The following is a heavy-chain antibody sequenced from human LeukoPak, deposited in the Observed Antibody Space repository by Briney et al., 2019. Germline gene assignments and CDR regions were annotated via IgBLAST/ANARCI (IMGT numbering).Heavy chain of an antibody. J-gene: IGHJ6*02. CDR1: GGPIRSYY. D-gene: IGHD6-13*01. CDR2: IHYSEST. CDR3: ARVSAAGMEFHYGMDV. V-gene: IGHV4-59*01. Sequence: SETLSLTCTVSGGPIRSYYWSWMRQPPGKGLEWIGNIHYSESTNFNPSLKSRVAIAVDTPKNQFSLSMRSVTAADTAVYYCARVSAAGMEFHYGMDVWGQGTTVFVSS.